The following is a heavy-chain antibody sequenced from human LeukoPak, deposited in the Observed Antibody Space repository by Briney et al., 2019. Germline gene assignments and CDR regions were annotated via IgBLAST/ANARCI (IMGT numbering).Heavy chain of an antibody. CDR2: IRYGGSIK. CDR1: GFTFSSYG. D-gene: IGHD1-26*01. CDR3: AKDAIVGATR. J-gene: IGHJ4*02. Sequence: GGSLRLSCAASGFTFSSYGMHWVRQAPGKGPEWVAFIRYGGSIKYYADSVKGRFTISRDNAKNSLYLQMNSLRAEDTAVYYCAKDAIVGATRGGQGTLVTVSS. V-gene: IGHV3-30*02.